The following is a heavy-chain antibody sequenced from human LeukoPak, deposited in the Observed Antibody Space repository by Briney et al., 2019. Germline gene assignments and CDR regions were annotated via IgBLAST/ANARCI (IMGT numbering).Heavy chain of an antibody. J-gene: IGHJ5*02. CDR1: GYTFTSYY. Sequence: ASVKVSCKVSGYTFTSYYMHWVRQAPGQGLEWMGIINPSGGSTSYAQKFQGRVTMTRDTSTSTVYMELSSLRSEDTAVYYCAREAYASSWYQVTALRMENWFDPWGQGTLVTVSS. CDR3: AREAYASSWYQVTALRMENWFDP. V-gene: IGHV1-46*01. CDR2: INPSGGST. D-gene: IGHD6-13*01.